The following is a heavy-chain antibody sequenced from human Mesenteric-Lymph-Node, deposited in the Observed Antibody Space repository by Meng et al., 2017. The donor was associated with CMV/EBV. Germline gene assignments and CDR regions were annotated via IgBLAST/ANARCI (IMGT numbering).Heavy chain of an antibody. CDR3: AKGSHYDYNWFDP. V-gene: IGHV4-34*01. Sequence: GSLRLSCAVYGGSFSGYYWSWIRQPPGKGLEWIGEINHSGSTNYNPSLKSRVTISVDTSKNQFSLKLSSVTAADTAVYYCAKGSHYDYNWFDPWGQGTLVTVSS. J-gene: IGHJ5*02. CDR2: INHSGST. CDR1: GGSFSGYY. D-gene: IGHD3-3*01.